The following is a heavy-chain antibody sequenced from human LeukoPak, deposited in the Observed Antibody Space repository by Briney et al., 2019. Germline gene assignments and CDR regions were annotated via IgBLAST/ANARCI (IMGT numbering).Heavy chain of an antibody. Sequence: SVKVSCKASGGTFSSYAISRVRQAPGQGLEWMGGIIPIFGTANYAQKFQGRVTITTDESTSTAYMELSSLRSEDTAVYYCARVWQQLARGWFDPWGQGTLVTVSS. D-gene: IGHD6-13*01. J-gene: IGHJ5*02. CDR1: GGTFSSYA. CDR2: IIPIFGTA. V-gene: IGHV1-69*05. CDR3: ARVWQQLARGWFDP.